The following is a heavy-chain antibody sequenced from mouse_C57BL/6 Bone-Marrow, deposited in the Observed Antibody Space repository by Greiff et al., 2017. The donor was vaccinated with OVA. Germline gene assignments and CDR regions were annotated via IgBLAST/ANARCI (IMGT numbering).Heavy chain of an antibody. CDR3: ARGNYSGSSGGFDY. Sequence: EVKVVESGGGLVKPGGSLKLSCAASGFTFSDYGMHWVRQAPEKGLEWVAYISSGSSTIYYADTVKGRFTISRDNAKNTLFLQMTSLRSEDTAMYYCARGNYSGSSGGFDYWGQGTTLTVSS. V-gene: IGHV5-17*01. CDR2: ISSGSSTI. CDR1: GFTFSDYG. J-gene: IGHJ2*01. D-gene: IGHD1-1*01.